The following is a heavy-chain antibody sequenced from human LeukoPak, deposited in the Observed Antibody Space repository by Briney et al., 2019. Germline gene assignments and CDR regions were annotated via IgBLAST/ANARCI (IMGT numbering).Heavy chain of an antibody. CDR3: AKLGTGIAAAGHFDY. CDR1: GFTFSSYA. D-gene: IGHD6-13*01. CDR2: ISYDGSNK. Sequence: GGSLRLSCAASGASGFTFSSYAMHWVRRAPGKGLEWVAVISYDGSNKYYADSVKGRFTISRDNSKNMLYLQMNSLRAEDTAVYYCAKLGTGIAAAGHFDYWGQGTLVTVSS. J-gene: IGHJ4*02. V-gene: IGHV3-30*18.